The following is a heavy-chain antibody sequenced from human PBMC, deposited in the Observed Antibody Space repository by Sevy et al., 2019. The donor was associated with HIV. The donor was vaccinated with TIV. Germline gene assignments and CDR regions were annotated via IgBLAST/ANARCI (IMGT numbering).Heavy chain of an antibody. D-gene: IGHD3-16*01. J-gene: IGHJ4*02. CDR2: INHSGST. Sequence: SETLSLTCAVYGGSCSGYYWSWIRQPPGKGREWIGEINHSGSTNYNPSLKSPVTISVDPSKNQFSLKLSSVTAADTAVYYCARGVWYFDYWGQGTLVTVSS. CDR1: GGSCSGYY. CDR3: ARGVWYFDY. V-gene: IGHV4-34*01.